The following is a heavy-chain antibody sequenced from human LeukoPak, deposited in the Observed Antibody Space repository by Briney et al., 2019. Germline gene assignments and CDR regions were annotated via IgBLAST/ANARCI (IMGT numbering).Heavy chain of an antibody. CDR2: ISSSGSTI. J-gene: IGHJ3*01. CDR1: GFTFSDYY. Sequence: GGSLRLSCAASGFTFSDYYMSWIRQAPGKGLEWVSYISSSGSTIYYADSVKGRFTISRDNAKNSLYLQMNSLRAEDTAVYYCAREVVPAALPSPDAFDGSRPGTMVTVSS. CDR3: AREVVPAALPSPDAFDG. D-gene: IGHD2-2*01. V-gene: IGHV3-11*01.